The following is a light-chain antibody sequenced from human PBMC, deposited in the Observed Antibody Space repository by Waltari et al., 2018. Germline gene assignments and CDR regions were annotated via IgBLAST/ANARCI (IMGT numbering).Light chain of an antibody. V-gene: IGLV2-23*02. CDR1: STDIGSYNR. CDR2: EVN. J-gene: IGLJ3*02. CDR3: CSYRGGHSWV. Sequence: QSALTLPASVSGSPGQSISISCTGTSTDIGSYNRASWYQHHPGNAPKLLIYEVNKRPSGVSGRFSGSKSGNTASLTISGLQAEDEGDYYCCSYRGGHSWVFGGGAKLTVL.